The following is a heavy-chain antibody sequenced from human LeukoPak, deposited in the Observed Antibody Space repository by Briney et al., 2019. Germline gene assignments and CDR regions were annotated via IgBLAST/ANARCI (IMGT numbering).Heavy chain of an antibody. J-gene: IGHJ4*02. Sequence: GGSLRLSCATSGFTLSDHYIDWVRQAPGKGLEWVGRIRNKANSYATEYAASVKGRFTISRDDSRNSLYLQMNSLKTEDTAVYYCARSYCSSTNCYGLDYFDYWGRGTLVTVSS. D-gene: IGHD2-2*01. CDR3: ARSYCSSTNCYGLDYFDY. V-gene: IGHV3-72*01. CDR2: IRNKANSYAT. CDR1: GFTLSDHY.